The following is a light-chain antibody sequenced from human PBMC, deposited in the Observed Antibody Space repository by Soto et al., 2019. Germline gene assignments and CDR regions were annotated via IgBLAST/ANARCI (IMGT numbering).Light chain of an antibody. CDR2: GAS. CDR1: QCVSGSY. V-gene: IGKV3-15*01. Sequence: EFVLTQSPGTLSLSPGERSSLSCRASQCVSGSYLAWYQQKPGQAPRLLIYGASTRATDIPARFSGSGSGTEFTLTISSLQSDDYAVYYCQQYNNLPRTFGGGTKVDIK. CDR3: QQYNNLPRT. J-gene: IGKJ4*01.